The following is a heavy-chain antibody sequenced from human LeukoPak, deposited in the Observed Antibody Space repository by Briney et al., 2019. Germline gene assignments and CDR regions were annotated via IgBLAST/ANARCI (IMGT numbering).Heavy chain of an antibody. V-gene: IGHV3-48*04. CDR3: ARESDGGSYLDY. CDR2: IRSTDSTT. Sequence: PGGSLRLSCVISGFSFSCCSMNWDRQAPGKGLEWISYIRSTDSTTYYADSVKGRFTISRDIAKNSVYLQMDSLRAEDTAVYYCARESDGGSYLDYWGQGTLVAVSS. CDR1: GFSFSCCS. D-gene: IGHD4-23*01. J-gene: IGHJ4*02.